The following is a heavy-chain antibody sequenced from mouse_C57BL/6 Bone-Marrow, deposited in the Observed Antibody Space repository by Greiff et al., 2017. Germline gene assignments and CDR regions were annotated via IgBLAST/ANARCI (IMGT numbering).Heavy chain of an antibody. Sequence: QVQLQQPGAELVMPGASVKLSCKASGYTFTSYWMHWVKQRPGQGLAWIGEIDPSDSYTYSNQKFKGKSTLTVDKASSTANMKISSLTSEDSAVYYCARDRLSGYVDVWGTGTTGTVSA. CDR1: GYTFTSYW. D-gene: IGHD2-14*01. V-gene: IGHV1-69*01. CDR3: ARDRLSGYVDV. J-gene: IGHJ1*03. CDR2: IDPSDSYT.